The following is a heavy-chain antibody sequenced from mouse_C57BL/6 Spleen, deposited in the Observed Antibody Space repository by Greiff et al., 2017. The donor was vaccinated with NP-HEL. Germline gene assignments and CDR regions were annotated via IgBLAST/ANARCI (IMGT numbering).Heavy chain of an antibody. V-gene: IGHV1-53*01. D-gene: IGHD3-3*01. Sequence: QVQLQQPGTEMVKPGASVKLFCKASGYPFTSHWMHWVKQRPGQGLEWIGNINPSNGGTYYNEKFKSKATLTVDKSSSTAYMQLSSLTSEDSAVYDGARQGTGLYFDYWGQGTTLTVSS. CDR3: ARQGTGLYFDY. CDR1: GYPFTSHW. CDR2: INPSNGGT. J-gene: IGHJ2*01.